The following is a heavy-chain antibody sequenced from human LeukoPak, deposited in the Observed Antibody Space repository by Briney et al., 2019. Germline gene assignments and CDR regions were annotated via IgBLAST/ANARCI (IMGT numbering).Heavy chain of an antibody. CDR1: GYTFTGYY. Sequence: ASVKVSCKASGYTFTGYYMHWVRQAPGQGLEWMGWINPNSGGTNYAQRFQGRVTMTRDTSISTAYMELSRLRSDDTAVYYCARGTELAVSGTFALHPKFDYWGQGTLVTVSS. CDR3: ARGTELAVSGTFALHPKFDY. V-gene: IGHV1-2*02. CDR2: INPNSGGT. J-gene: IGHJ4*02. D-gene: IGHD6-19*01.